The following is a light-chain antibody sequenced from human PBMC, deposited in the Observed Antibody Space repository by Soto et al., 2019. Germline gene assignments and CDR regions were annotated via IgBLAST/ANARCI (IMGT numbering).Light chain of an antibody. Sequence: QSALPQPASVSGSPGQSITLSCTGTSSDIGGYDYVSWYQRHPGKAPKLIIYDVNNRPSGVSNRFSGSKSGNTASLTISGLHAEDEADYYCTSYASSSSQVVVGGGTKLTVL. V-gene: IGLV2-14*01. CDR1: SSDIGGYDY. CDR3: TSYASSSSQVV. J-gene: IGLJ2*01. CDR2: DVN.